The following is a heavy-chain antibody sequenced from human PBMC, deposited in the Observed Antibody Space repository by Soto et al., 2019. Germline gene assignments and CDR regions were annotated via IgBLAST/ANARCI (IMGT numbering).Heavy chain of an antibody. CDR3: ANTASMTIRDAFDH. CDR2: ISGSGSNP. V-gene: IGHV3-23*01. Sequence: EVQVLESGGGLVQPGGSLRLSCAASGFTFSSYAMSWVRQAPGQGLEWVSAISGSGSNPYYADSVKGRFTISRDNSKNSLYLPLTRLRAADTALSYCANTASMTIRDAFDHWGQGTLVTVSS. J-gene: IGHJ4*02. D-gene: IGHD4-17*01. CDR1: GFTFSSYA.